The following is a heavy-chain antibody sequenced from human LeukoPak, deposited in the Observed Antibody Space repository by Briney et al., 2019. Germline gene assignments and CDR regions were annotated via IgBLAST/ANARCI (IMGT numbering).Heavy chain of an antibody. CDR1: GFTVTSNY. V-gene: IGHV3-66*01. J-gene: IGHJ4*02. CDR2: IYSGGST. Sequence: TGGSLRLSCAASGFTVTSNYMIWVRQAPGKGLEWVSVIYSGGSTYYSDSVKGRFTISTDNSKNTLYLQMNSLRAEDTAVYYCARGGERLAATRYWGQGKLVTVSS. CDR3: ARGGERLAATRY. D-gene: IGHD6-13*01.